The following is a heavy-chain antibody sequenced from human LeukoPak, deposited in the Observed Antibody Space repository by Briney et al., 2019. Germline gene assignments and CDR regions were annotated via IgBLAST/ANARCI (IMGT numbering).Heavy chain of an antibody. Sequence: GGSLRLSCAASGFTFSTYCMSWVRQAPGKGLEWVAFIRYDGSNKYYADSVKGRFTISRDNSKNTLYLQMNSLRAEDTAVYYCAKENWVGATTYYFDYWGQGTLVTVSS. J-gene: IGHJ4*02. CDR2: IRYDGSNK. V-gene: IGHV3-30*02. D-gene: IGHD1-26*01. CDR1: GFTFSTYC. CDR3: AKENWVGATTYYFDY.